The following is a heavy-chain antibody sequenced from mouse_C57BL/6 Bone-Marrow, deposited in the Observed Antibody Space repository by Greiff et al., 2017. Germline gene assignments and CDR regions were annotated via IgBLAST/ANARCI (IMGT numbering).Heavy chain of an antibody. CDR2: IDPANGST. D-gene: IGHD1-1*01. CDR1: GFTFKNSY. V-gene: IGHV14-3*01. J-gene: IGHJ3*01. Sequence: VQLQQSVAELVRPGASVKLSCTASGFTFKNSYMHWVKQRPEQGLEWIGTIDPANGSTKYAPKFQGKATITADTSSNTAYLQLSSLTSEDTAIYCCAEVGLLRGFADWGQGTLVTVSA. CDR3: AEVGLLRGFAD.